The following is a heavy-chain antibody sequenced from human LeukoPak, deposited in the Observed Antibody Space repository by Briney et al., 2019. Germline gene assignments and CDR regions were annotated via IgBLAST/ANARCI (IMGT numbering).Heavy chain of an antibody. CDR2: ISSSSSYT. Sequence: GGSLRLSCAASGFTFSDYYMSWIRQAPGKGLEWVSYISSSSSYTNYADSVKGRFTISRDNSKNTLYLQMNSLRAEDTAVYYCATPTGLGYYYGMDVWGQGTTVTVSS. CDR3: ATPTGLGYYYGMDV. J-gene: IGHJ6*02. D-gene: IGHD1-14*01. V-gene: IGHV3-11*06. CDR1: GFTFSDYY.